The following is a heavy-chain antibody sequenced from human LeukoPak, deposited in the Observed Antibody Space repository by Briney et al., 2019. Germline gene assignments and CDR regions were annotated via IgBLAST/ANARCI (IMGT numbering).Heavy chain of an antibody. CDR3: ARGGGLGV. CDR2: INHNGNVN. D-gene: IGHD3-16*01. CDR1: GFTFSSYW. V-gene: IGHV3-7*03. Sequence: GGSLRLSCAASGFTFSSYWMNWARQAPGKGLEWVASINHNGNVNYYVDSVKGRFTISRDNAKNSLYLQMSNLRAEDTAVYFCARGGGLGVWGQGATVTVSS. J-gene: IGHJ6*02.